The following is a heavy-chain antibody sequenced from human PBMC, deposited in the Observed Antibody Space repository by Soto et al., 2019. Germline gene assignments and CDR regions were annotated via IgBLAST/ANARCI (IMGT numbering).Heavy chain of an antibody. V-gene: IGHV4-59*08. CDR1: GSPISSYY. Sequence: SETLSLTCTVSGSPISSYYWSWFRQPPGQGLEWVGYVYYTGTTTYSPSLKSRVTISVDASKSQFSLNLRSVTAADTAVYYCARSVFPWGQGTLVTVSS. J-gene: IGHJ5*02. CDR2: VYYTGTT. CDR3: ARSVFP.